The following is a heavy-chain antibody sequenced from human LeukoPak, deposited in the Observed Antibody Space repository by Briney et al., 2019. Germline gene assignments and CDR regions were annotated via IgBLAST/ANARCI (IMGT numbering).Heavy chain of an antibody. CDR3: ARGPYSSSSYYYYYMDV. D-gene: IGHD6-6*01. J-gene: IGHJ6*03. CDR2: ISAYNGNT. CDR1: GYTFTSYG. V-gene: IGHV1-18*01. Sequence: ASVKVSCKASGYTFTSYGISWVRQAPGQGLEWMGWISAYNGNTNYAQKLQGRVTMTTDTSTSTAYMELRSLRSDDTAVYYCARGPYSSSSYYYYYMDVWGKGTTVTVSS.